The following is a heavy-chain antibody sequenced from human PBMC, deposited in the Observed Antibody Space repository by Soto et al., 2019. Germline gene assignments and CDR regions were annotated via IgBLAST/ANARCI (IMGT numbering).Heavy chain of an antibody. Sequence: QVQLVQSGAEVKRPGASVRVSCKASGYNFKNYAIHWVRQAPGQRLEWMGWSNEGSGNSRYSQKFQGRVSITRDTSANTVYMDLSSLKSEDTATYYCVRHDRAKSGVVTLDYWGPGTLVTVSS. V-gene: IGHV1-3*01. D-gene: IGHD3-3*01. CDR3: VRHDRAKSGVVTLDY. J-gene: IGHJ4*02. CDR1: GYNFKNYA. CDR2: SNEGSGNS.